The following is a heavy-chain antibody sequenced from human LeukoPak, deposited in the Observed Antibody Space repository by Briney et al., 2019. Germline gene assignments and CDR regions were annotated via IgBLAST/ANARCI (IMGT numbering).Heavy chain of an antibody. D-gene: IGHD2-21*02. CDR2: TIGSGATT. CDR1: GGSISSSSYY. CDR3: AKKEGDTYASWYMDA. J-gene: IGHJ6*03. Sequence: PSETLSLTCTVSGGSISSSSYYWGWFRQPPGKGLEWVSGTIGSGATTFYADSVKGRFTISRDNSKNTLFLQMNSLRAEDTATYYCAKKEGDTYASWYMDAWGKGTTVTVSS. V-gene: IGHV3-23*01.